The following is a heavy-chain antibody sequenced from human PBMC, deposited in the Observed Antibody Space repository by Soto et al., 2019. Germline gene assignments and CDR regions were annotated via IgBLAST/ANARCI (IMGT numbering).Heavy chain of an antibody. D-gene: IGHD6-13*01. CDR2: IYYSGST. Sequence: SETLSLTCTVSGGSISSYYWSWIRQPPGKGLEWIGYIYYSGSTNYNPSLKSRVTISVDTSKNQFSLKLSSVTAADTAVYYCARVGSSSWYFFDYWGQGTLVTVSS. CDR1: GGSISSYY. J-gene: IGHJ4*02. CDR3: ARVGSSSWYFFDY. V-gene: IGHV4-59*01.